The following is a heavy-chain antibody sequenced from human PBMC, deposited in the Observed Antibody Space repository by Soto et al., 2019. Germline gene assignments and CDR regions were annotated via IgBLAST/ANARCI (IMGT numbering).Heavy chain of an antibody. J-gene: IGHJ6*02. D-gene: IGHD5-12*01. CDR1: GASISSGDYY. Sequence: QVQLQESGPGLVKPSQTLSLTCTVSGASISSGDYYWTWIRQPPEKGLEWIGYIYYSGTTYYNPSLKSRVSISLDTSQNRFSLQLTSVTAADTGVYYCALRFGTAWGQGTTVTVSS. CDR2: IYYSGTT. V-gene: IGHV4-30-4*01. CDR3: ALRFGTA.